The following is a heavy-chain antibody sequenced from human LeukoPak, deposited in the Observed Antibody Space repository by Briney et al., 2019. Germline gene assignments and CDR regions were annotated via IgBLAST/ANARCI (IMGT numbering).Heavy chain of an antibody. CDR1: GYTYTGYY. V-gene: IGHV1-2*02. D-gene: IGHD6-13*01. Sequence: GASVKVSSKASGYTYTGYYRRSVRQAPGQGLEWMGWINPNSGGTNYAQKFQGRVTMTRDTSISTAYMELSRLRSDDTAVYYCARDLFFGDGIEAATDWLDLWGQGTLVTVSS. CDR3: ARDLFFGDGIEAATDWLDL. CDR2: INPNSGGT. J-gene: IGHJ5*02.